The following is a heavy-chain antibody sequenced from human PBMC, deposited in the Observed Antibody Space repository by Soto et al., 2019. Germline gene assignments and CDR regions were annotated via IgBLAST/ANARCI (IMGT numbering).Heavy chain of an antibody. D-gene: IGHD1-26*01. V-gene: IGHV3-30*18. Sequence: GGSLRLSCAASGFTFSTYGMYWVRQAPGKGLEWVAVISYDGSNKYYADSVKGRFTISRDNSKNTLYLQMNSLRAEDTAVYYCAKGSYSGIYSDFDYWGQGTLVTVSS. CDR2: ISYDGSNK. CDR1: GFTFSTYG. J-gene: IGHJ4*02. CDR3: AKGSYSGIYSDFDY.